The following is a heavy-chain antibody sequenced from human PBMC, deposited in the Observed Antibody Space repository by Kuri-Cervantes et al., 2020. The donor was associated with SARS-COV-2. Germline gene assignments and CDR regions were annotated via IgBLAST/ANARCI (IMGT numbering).Heavy chain of an antibody. V-gene: IGHV1-18*01. J-gene: IGHJ4*02. CDR2: ISTYNGNT. Sequence: ASVKVSCKASGYTFTTYGISWVRQAPGQGLEWMGWISTYNGNTNYAQILQGRVTMTTDTSTSTAYMELRSLRSDDTAVYYCARGKEMATETTLDYWGQGTLVTVSS. D-gene: IGHD5-24*01. CDR3: ARGKEMATETTLDY. CDR1: GYTFTTYG.